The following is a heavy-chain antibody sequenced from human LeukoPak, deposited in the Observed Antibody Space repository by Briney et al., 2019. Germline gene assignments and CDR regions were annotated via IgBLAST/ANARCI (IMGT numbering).Heavy chain of an antibody. J-gene: IGHJ6*03. CDR2: IYYSGST. CDR3: GGSAAHYYYMDV. Sequence: PSETLSLTCTVSGGSISSYYWSWIRQPPGKGLEWIGYIYYSGSTNYNPSLKSRVTISVDTSKNQFSLKLSSVTAADTAVYYCGGSAAHYYYMDVWGKGTTVTVSS. D-gene: IGHD2-15*01. CDR1: GGSISSYY. V-gene: IGHV4-59*01.